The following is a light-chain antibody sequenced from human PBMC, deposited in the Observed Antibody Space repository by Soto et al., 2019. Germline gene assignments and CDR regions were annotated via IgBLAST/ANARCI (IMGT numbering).Light chain of an antibody. V-gene: IGKV1-33*01. CDR3: QQYSGWPPA. CDR1: QDITNY. Sequence: DIQVTQSPSSLSASIGDRVTITCQATQDITNYLNWYQQKPGKAPKLLIYDASNLETGVPSRFSGSGSGTDFSFTISRLQPEDIAHYYCQQYSGWPPAFGPGTKVAIK. CDR2: DAS. J-gene: IGKJ3*01.